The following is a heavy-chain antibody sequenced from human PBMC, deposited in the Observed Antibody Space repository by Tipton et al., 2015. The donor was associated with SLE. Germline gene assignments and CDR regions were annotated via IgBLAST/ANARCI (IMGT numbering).Heavy chain of an antibody. CDR1: GGSISSHY. J-gene: IGHJ1*01. Sequence: LRLSCTVSGGSISSHYWSWIRQPPGKGLEWIGYIYYSGSTNYNPSLKSRVTISVDTSKNQFSLKLSSVTAADTAVYYCARGGDEYFQHWGQGTLVTVSS. CDR3: ARGGDEYFQH. CDR2: IYYSGST. V-gene: IGHV4-59*11.